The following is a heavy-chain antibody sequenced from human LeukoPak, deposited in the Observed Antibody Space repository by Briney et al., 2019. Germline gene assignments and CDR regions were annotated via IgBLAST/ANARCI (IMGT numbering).Heavy chain of an antibody. Sequence: PAETLSLTCSVSGGTISSGTYYWIWLPQHPGKDRDWIVYSNYSGSTYYNPSLKRRTTISVNTSKNQFSLKVRSVTAADTAVYYCARACCGHSFVSWGQGALVTVSS. V-gene: IGHV4-31*03. J-gene: IGHJ5*02. CDR2: SNYSGST. CDR1: GGTISSGTYY. D-gene: IGHD2-21*01. CDR3: ARACCGHSFVS.